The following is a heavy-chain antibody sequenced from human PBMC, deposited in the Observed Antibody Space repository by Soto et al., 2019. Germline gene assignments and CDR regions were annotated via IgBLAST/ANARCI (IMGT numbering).Heavy chain of an antibody. CDR3: ARVWVGATGGGAFDI. D-gene: IGHD1-26*01. CDR1: GFTFSSYE. V-gene: IGHV3-48*03. CDR2: ISSSGSTI. J-gene: IGHJ3*02. Sequence: GGSLRLSCAASGFTFSSYEMNWVRQAPGKGLEWVSYISSSGSTIYYADSVKGRFTISRDNAKNSLYLQMNSLRAEDTAVYYCARVWVGATGGGAFDIWGQGTMVTVSS.